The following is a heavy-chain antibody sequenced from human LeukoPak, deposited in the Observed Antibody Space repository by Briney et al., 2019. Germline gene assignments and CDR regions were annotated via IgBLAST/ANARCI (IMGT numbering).Heavy chain of an antibody. CDR2: ISYDGSNK. J-gene: IGHJ4*02. D-gene: IGHD2-2*01. CDR3: AKIIGHCSSTSCLDDY. Sequence: GGSLRLSCAASGFTFSSYGMHWVRHAPGKGLEWVAVISYDGSNKYYADSVKGRFTISRDNSKNMLYLQMNSLRAEDTAVYYCAKIIGHCSSTSCLDDYWGQGTLVTVSS. CDR1: GFTFSSYG. V-gene: IGHV3-30*18.